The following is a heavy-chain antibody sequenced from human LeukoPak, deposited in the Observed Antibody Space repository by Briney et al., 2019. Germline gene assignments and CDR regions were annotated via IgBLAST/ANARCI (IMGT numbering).Heavy chain of an antibody. V-gene: IGHV4-59*12. CDR3: ARRARLGIAAAGRLDP. Sequence: SETLSLTCSVSGDSTSGYYWSWIRQPPGKGLEWIGYIYYSGSTNYNPSLKSRVTISADTSKNQFSLKLSSVTAADTAVYYCARRARLGIAAAGRLDPWGQGTLVTVSS. CDR2: IYYSGST. J-gene: IGHJ5*02. D-gene: IGHD6-13*01. CDR1: GDSTSGYY.